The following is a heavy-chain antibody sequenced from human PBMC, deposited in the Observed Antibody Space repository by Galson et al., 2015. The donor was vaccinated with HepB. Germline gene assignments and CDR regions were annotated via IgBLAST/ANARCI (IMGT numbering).Heavy chain of an antibody. J-gene: IGHJ4*01. CDR1: GFPFSDYS. V-gene: IGHV3-48*04. D-gene: IGHD2-15*01. CDR2: ISSSSRSL. Sequence: SLRLSCAASGFPFSDYSMNWVRQAPGKGLECVSYISSSSRSLYYADSVKGRFTISRDNAKNSLFLQMNSLRVEDAGIYYCARGLTGSLLCSGGSCYALGHWGQGTLVTVSS. CDR3: ARGLTGSLLCSGGSCYALGH.